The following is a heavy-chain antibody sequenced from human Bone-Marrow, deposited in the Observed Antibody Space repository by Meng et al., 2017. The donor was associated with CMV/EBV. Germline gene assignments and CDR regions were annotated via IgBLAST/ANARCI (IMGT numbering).Heavy chain of an antibody. V-gene: IGHV1-69*05. CDR2: IIPIFGTA. CDR1: GGTFSSYA. D-gene: IGHD2-15*01. CDR3: AGRYCSGGSCRYTPFDY. J-gene: IGHJ4*02. Sequence: SVKVSCKASGGTFSSYAISWVRQAPGQGLEWMGGIIPIFGTANYAQKFQGRVTITTDESTSTAYMELSSLRSEDTAAYYCAGRYCSGGSCRYTPFDYWGQGTLVTVAS.